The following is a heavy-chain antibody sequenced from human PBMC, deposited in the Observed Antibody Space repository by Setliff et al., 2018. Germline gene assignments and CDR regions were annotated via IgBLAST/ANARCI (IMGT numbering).Heavy chain of an antibody. Sequence: VASVKVSCKASGYTFTGYYIHWVRQAPGQGLEWMGRISVYNGNTHYGQKYQGRVAMTTDTSTNTVSMELRSLRSDDTAVYFCVREYSGGGLTWGQGTMVT. CDR2: ISVYNGNT. CDR3: VREYSGGGLT. J-gene: IGHJ3*01. D-gene: IGHD1-26*01. CDR1: GYTFTGYY. V-gene: IGHV1-18*04.